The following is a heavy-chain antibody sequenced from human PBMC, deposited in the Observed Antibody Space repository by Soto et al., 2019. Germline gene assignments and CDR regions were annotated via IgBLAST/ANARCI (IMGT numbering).Heavy chain of an antibody. CDR2: ISSSGSTI. J-gene: IGHJ4*02. Sequence: PGGSLRLSCAASGFTFSSYEMNWVRQAPGKGLEWVSYISSSGSTIHYADSVKGRFTISRDNAKNSLYLQMNSLRAEDTAVYYCARGAPRPFSSSFDYWGQGTLVTVSS. CDR3: ARGAPRPFSSSFDY. D-gene: IGHD6-13*01. CDR1: GFTFSSYE. V-gene: IGHV3-48*03.